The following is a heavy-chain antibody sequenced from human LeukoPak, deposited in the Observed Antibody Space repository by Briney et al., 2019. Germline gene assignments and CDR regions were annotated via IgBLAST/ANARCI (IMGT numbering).Heavy chain of an antibody. Sequence: PSETLSLACTVSGGSISSYYWSWIRQPPGKGLEWIGYIYYSGSTNYNPSLKSRVTISVDTSKNQFSLKLSSVTAADTAVYYCARAGYYYDSSGTHDAFDIWGQGTMVTVSS. V-gene: IGHV4-59*01. CDR1: GGSISSYY. CDR2: IYYSGST. CDR3: ARAGYYYDSSGTHDAFDI. J-gene: IGHJ3*02. D-gene: IGHD3-22*01.